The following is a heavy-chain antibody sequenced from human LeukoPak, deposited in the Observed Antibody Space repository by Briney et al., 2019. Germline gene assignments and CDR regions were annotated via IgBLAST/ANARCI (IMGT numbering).Heavy chain of an antibody. V-gene: IGHV1-46*01. J-gene: IGHJ6*03. CDR2: INPSGGST. Sequence: ASVKVSCKASGYTFTSYHMHWVRQAPGQGLEWMGIINPSGGSTSYAQKFQGRVTITRNTSISTAYMELSSLRSEDTAVYYRARGPSYLYCSSTSGYCTPGYYYYYYMDVWGKGTTVTVSS. CDR1: GYTFTSYH. CDR3: ARGPSYLYCSSTSGYCTPGYYYYYYMDV. D-gene: IGHD2-2*01.